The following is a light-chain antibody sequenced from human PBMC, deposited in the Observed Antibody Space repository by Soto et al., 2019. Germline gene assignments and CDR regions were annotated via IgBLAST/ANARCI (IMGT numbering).Light chain of an antibody. Sequence: QSPKILFLSPGEGATLSCRASQSVSSKLAWYQQKPGQAPRLLIYDAINRATGIPARFSGSGSGTDFTLTISSLEPEDFGIYYCQQRSKWVTFGRGTKVDI. J-gene: IGKJ4*01. CDR3: QQRSKWVT. CDR1: QSVSSK. V-gene: IGKV3-11*01. CDR2: DAI.